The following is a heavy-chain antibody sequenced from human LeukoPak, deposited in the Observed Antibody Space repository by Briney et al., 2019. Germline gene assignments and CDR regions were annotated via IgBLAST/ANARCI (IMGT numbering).Heavy chain of an antibody. CDR3: ARSRVLGQLWLIY. D-gene: IGHD5-18*01. Sequence: GASVKVSCKASGYTFTSYYMHWVRQAPGQGLEWMGIINPSDGSTSYAQKLQGRVTMTTDTSTSTAYMELRSLRSDDTAVYYCARSRVLGQLWLIYWGQGTLVTVSS. CDR1: GYTFTSYY. J-gene: IGHJ4*02. V-gene: IGHV1-46*01. CDR2: INPSDGST.